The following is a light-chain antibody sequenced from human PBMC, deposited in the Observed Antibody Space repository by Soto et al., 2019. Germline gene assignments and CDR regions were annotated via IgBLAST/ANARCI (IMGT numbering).Light chain of an antibody. J-gene: IGLJ1*01. CDR1: SSDIGGYNF. V-gene: IGLV2-14*01. Sequence: QSVLTQPASVSGSPGQSITISCTGTSSDIGGYNFVSWYQHHPGKAHKLMIFAVSNRPSGVSNRFSGSKSGNTASLTISGLQPEDEADYFCYSYTSSSTNVFGSGTKLTVL. CDR2: AVS. CDR3: YSYTSSSTNV.